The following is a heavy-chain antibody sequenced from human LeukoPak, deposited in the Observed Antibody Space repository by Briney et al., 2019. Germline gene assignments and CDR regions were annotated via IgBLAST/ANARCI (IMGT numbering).Heavy chain of an antibody. CDR1: GYTFTGYY. D-gene: IGHD3-16*02. V-gene: IGHV1-2*02. CDR2: INPNSGGT. Sequence: ASVKVSCKASGYTFTGYYMHWVRQAPGQGLEWMGWINPNSGGTNYAQKFQGRVTMTRDTSISTAYMELSRLRSDDTAVYYCARSAHDTFGGVIVHFDYWGQGTLVTVSS. J-gene: IGHJ4*02. CDR3: ARSAHDTFGGVIVHFDY.